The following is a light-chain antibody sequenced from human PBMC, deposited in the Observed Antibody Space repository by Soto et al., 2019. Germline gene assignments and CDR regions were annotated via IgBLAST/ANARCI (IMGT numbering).Light chain of an antibody. J-gene: IGKJ4*01. CDR1: QSVLYSSKNKNF. CDR2: WAS. CDR3: QQYYSTPLT. V-gene: IGKV4-1*01. Sequence: DIVMTQSPDSLAVSLGERATINCKSSQSVLYSSKNKNFLAWYQQKSGQPPKLLIYWASTRESGVPDRFSGSGSGTNFSLTISGLQAEDVADYYCQQYYSTPLTFGGGTKVDIK.